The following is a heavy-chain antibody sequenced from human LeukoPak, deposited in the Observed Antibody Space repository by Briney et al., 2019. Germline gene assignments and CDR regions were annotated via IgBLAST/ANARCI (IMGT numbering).Heavy chain of an antibody. CDR3: ARVAAPSGSYQPFDY. Sequence: GRSLRLSCAASGFTFSNHGVHWVRQAPGKGLEWVAVISYDVSNKYYADSMKGRLTISRDNSKNTLYLQMNNLRAEDTAVYYCARVAAPSGSYQPFDYWGQGALVTVSS. CDR2: ISYDVSNK. V-gene: IGHV3-30*03. D-gene: IGHD1-26*01. J-gene: IGHJ4*02. CDR1: GFTFSNHG.